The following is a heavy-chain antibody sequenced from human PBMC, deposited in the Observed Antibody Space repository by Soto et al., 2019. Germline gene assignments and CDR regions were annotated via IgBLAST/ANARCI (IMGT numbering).Heavy chain of an antibody. CDR3: ARGGTYCTNGVCYRYFDY. J-gene: IGHJ4*02. Sequence: SETLSLTCTVSGGSISSGGYYWSWIRQHPGKGLEWIGYIYYSGSTYYNPSLKSRVTISVDTSKNQFPLKLSSVTAADTAVYYCARGGTYCTNGVCYRYFDYWGQGTLVTVSS. V-gene: IGHV4-31*03. CDR1: GGSISSGGYY. D-gene: IGHD2-8*01. CDR2: IYYSGST.